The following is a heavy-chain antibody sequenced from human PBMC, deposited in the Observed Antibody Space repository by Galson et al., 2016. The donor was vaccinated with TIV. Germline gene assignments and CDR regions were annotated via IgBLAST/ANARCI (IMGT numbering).Heavy chain of an antibody. CDR3: SPFYFLLRPDRSTGVYYFDN. D-gene: IGHD2/OR15-2a*01. V-gene: IGHV1-69*13. Sequence: SVKVSCKASGESFTNYGISWVRQAPGQGLEWVGRVTPRFGTADYAPRFQGRVTVTAESSTTTSSMILRNLGSEDTAVYYCSPFYFLLRPDRSTGVYYFDNWGQGSLVTVSS. CDR2: VTPRFGTA. CDR1: GESFTNYG. J-gene: IGHJ4*02.